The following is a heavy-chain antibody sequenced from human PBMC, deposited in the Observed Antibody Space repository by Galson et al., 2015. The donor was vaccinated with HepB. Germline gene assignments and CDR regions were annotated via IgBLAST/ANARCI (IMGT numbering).Heavy chain of an antibody. Sequence: SLRLSCAASGFTFDSYGMHWVRQAPGKGLEWVAVIAYDGSKKYYADSVKGRFTISRDNSRNTLYLQMNSLRPDDTAVYYCVKDRIQLWLKAFDYWGQGTLVSVSS. V-gene: IGHV3-30*18. D-gene: IGHD5-18*01. CDR3: VKDRIQLWLKAFDY. CDR2: IAYDGSKK. CDR1: GFTFDSYG. J-gene: IGHJ4*02.